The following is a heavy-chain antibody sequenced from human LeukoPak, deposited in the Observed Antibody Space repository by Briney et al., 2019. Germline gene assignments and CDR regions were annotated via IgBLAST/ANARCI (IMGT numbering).Heavy chain of an antibody. Sequence: YPSGTLSLTCAVSGGSISSSNWWSWVRQPPGKGLEWIGEIYHSGSTNYNPSLKSRVTISVDKSKNQFSLKLSSVTAADTAVYYCAREWGVAVAGTRLYNWFDPWGQGTLVTVSS. CDR2: IYHSGST. CDR1: GGSISSSNW. J-gene: IGHJ5*02. CDR3: AREWGVAVAGTRLYNWFDP. V-gene: IGHV4-4*02. D-gene: IGHD6-19*01.